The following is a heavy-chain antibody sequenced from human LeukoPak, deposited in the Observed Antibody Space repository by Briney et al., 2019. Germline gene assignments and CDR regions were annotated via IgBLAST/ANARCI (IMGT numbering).Heavy chain of an antibody. J-gene: IGHJ4*02. V-gene: IGHV3-30*02. CDR2: IRYDGSNK. D-gene: IGHD4-17*01. CDR1: GFTFSSYG. CDR3: AKDSFLWFGDYRYFDY. Sequence: GGSLRLSCAASGFTFSSYGMHWVRQAPGKGLEWVAFIRYDGSNKYYADSVKGRFTISRDNSKNTLYLQMNSLRAEDTAVYYCAKDSFLWFGDYRYFDYWGQGTLVTVSS.